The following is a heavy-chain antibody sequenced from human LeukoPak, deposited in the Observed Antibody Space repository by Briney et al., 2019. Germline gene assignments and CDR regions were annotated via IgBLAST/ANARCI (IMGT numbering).Heavy chain of an antibody. CDR2: ISGHNGNT. J-gene: IGHJ4*02. V-gene: IGHV1-18*01. CDR3: VRVGSAYGDPLEFDF. CDR1: AYSFNKFG. Sequence: GASVTVSFTASAYSFNKFGISWVRQAPGRGLEWMGWISGHNGNTDSAQKFQDRVTMSTDNSMSTAYLELRSLRSDDTAVYFCVRVGSAYGDPLEFDFWGQGTLVTVSS. D-gene: IGHD4-17*01.